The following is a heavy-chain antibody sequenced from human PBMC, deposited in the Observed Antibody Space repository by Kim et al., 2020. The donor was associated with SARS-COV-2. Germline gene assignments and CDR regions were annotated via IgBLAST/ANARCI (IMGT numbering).Heavy chain of an antibody. CDR2: INPSGDGT. Sequence: ASVNVSCKASGYTFTIYYMHWVRQAPGQGLEWMGIINPSGDGTNYAQKFQGRITMTRDTSTSTVYMELSSLRSDDTAVYYCARVIQRTRSDAFDIWGQGT. V-gene: IGHV1-46*01. D-gene: IGHD5-18*01. J-gene: IGHJ3*02. CDR1: GYTFTIYY. CDR3: ARVIQRTRSDAFDI.